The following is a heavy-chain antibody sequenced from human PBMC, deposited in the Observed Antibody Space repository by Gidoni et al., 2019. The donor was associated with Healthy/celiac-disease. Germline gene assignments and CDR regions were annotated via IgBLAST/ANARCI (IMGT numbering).Heavy chain of an antibody. J-gene: IGHJ5*02. D-gene: IGHD4-17*01. Sequence: QVQLQESGPGLVKPSQTLSLTCTVSGGSISSGDYYWSWIRQPPGKGLEWIGYIYYSGSTYYTPSLRSRVTISVDTSKNQFSLKLSSVTAADTAVYYCARGLGDDYGGNDNWFDPWGQGTLVTVSS. CDR2: IYYSGST. V-gene: IGHV4-30-4*01. CDR3: ARGLGDDYGGNDNWFDP. CDR1: GGSISSGDYY.